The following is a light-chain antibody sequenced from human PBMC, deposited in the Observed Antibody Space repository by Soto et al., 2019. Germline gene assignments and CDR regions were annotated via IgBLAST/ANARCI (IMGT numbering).Light chain of an antibody. J-gene: IGKJ2*01. V-gene: IGKV3-20*01. Sequence: EIVLTQSPGTLSLSPGERATLSCRTSQSVSSKFLAWYQQKPGQAPRLLIYGASTRATGIPDRFSGSGSGTDFTLTISRLEPEDFAVYHCQQYGGSPPFTFGQGTKLEI. CDR2: GAS. CDR3: QQYGGSPPFT. CDR1: QSVSSKF.